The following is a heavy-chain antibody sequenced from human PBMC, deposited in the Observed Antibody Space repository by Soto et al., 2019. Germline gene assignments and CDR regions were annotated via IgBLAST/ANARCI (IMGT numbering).Heavy chain of an antibody. D-gene: IGHD3-3*01. CDR2: IWYDGSNK. CDR1: GFTFSSYG. Sequence: PGGSLRLSCAASGFTFSSYGMHGVRQAPGKGLEGVAVIWYDGSNKYYADSVKGRFTISRDNSKNTLYLQMNSLRAEDTAVYYCARDKAYYDFWSGYPRGSYYYYGMDVWGQGTTVTVSS. CDR3: ARDKAYYDFWSGYPRGSYYYYGMDV. V-gene: IGHV3-33*01. J-gene: IGHJ6*02.